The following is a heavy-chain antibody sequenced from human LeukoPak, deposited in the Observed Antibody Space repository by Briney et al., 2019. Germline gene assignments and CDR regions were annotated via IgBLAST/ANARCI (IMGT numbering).Heavy chain of an antibody. CDR3: ARDIGNGFDY. J-gene: IGHJ4*02. V-gene: IGHV3-53*01. D-gene: IGHD1-1*01. Sequence: GGSLRLSCVASGVTVSSNYMSWVRQAPGKGQEWVSVIYSGGSTYYADSVKGRFTISRDNSKNTLYLQMNSLRAEDTAVYYCARDIGNGFDYWGQGTLVTVSS. CDR2: IYSGGST. CDR1: GVTVSSNY.